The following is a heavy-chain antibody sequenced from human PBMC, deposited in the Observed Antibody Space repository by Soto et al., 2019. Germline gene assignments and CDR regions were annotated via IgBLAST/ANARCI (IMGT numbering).Heavy chain of an antibody. CDR2: IYYSGST. CDR3: AKTPNSSRYEAALFEP. D-gene: IGHD6-13*01. CDR1: GGSIRSYY. J-gene: IGHJ5*02. V-gene: IGHV4-59*01. Sequence: PSETLSLTCTVSGGSIRSYYWSWIRQQPGKGLEWIGYIYYSGSTNYNPSLKSRVTISVDTSKNQFSLKLSSVTAADTAVYYCAKTPNSSRYEAALFEPLGQGTLVTVSS.